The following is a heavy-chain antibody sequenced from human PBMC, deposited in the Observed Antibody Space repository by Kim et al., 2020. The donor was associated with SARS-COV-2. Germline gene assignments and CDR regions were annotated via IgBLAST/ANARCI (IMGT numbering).Heavy chain of an antibody. CDR3: AKGLYYDSSGYSFDY. D-gene: IGHD3-22*01. Sequence: DPVKGRFTISRDNSKNTLYLQMNSLRAEDTAVYYCAKGLYYDSSGYSFDYWGQGTLVTVSS. V-gene: IGHV3-23*01. J-gene: IGHJ4*02.